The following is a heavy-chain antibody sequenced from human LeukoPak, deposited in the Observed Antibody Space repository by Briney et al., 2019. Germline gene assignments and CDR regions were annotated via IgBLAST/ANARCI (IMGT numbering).Heavy chain of an antibody. CDR1: GGSISSGGYS. CDR2: IYHSGST. CDR3: AGDRVGYFDY. J-gene: IGHJ4*02. D-gene: IGHD3-10*01. Sequence: PSQTLSLTCAVSGGSISSGGYSWSWIRQPPGKGLEWIGYIYHSGSTYYNPSLKSRVTISVVRSKNQFSLKPSSVTAADTAVYYCAGDRVGYFDYWGQGTLVTVSS. V-gene: IGHV4-30-2*01.